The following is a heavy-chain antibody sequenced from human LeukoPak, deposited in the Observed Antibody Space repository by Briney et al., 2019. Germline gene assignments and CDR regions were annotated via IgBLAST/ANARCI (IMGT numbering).Heavy chain of an antibody. V-gene: IGHV3-7*01. CDR2: IKQDGSEK. CDR1: GFTFSRYW. CDR3: ARVWAAFDI. Sequence: GGSLRLSCAASGFTFSRYWMSWVRQAPGKGLEWVANIKQDGSEKYYVDSVKGRFTISRDNAKNSLYLQMNSLRAEDTAVYYCARVWAAFDIWGQGTMVTVSS. J-gene: IGHJ3*02. D-gene: IGHD7-27*01.